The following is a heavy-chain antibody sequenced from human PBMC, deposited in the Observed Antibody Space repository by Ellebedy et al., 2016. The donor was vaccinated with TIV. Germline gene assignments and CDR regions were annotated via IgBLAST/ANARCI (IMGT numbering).Heavy chain of an antibody. J-gene: IGHJ4*02. D-gene: IGHD1-26*01. V-gene: IGHV3-23*01. CDR3: ANVGATYAY. CDR2: ISGSGVST. Sequence: GESLKISXAASGFTFSSYAMTWVRQAPGKGLEWVSAISGSGVSTYYADSVKGRFTISRDNFKKTLFLQMNSLRAEDTAVYYCANVGATYAYWGQGTLVTVSS. CDR1: GFTFSSYA.